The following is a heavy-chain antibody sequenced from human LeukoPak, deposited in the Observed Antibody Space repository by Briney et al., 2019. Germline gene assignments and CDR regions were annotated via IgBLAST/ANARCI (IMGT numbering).Heavy chain of an antibody. Sequence: GASVKVSCKASGYTFTSYYMQWVRQAPGQGLEWMGIINPSGGSTSYAQKFQGRGTMTRDTSTSTVYMELSSLRSEDTAVYYCARDQGCSSGWCAYYYYGMDGWGQGSTVTVPS. J-gene: IGHJ6*01. CDR2: INPSGGST. CDR1: GYTFTSYY. CDR3: ARDQGCSSGWCAYYYYGMDG. D-gene: IGHD6-19*01. V-gene: IGHV1-46*03.